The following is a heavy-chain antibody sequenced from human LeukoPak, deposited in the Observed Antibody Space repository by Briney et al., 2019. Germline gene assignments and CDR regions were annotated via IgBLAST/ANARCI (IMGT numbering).Heavy chain of an antibody. D-gene: IGHD4-17*01. CDR1: GGSFSGYY. CDR3: GTLDYGDLLVDY. J-gene: IGHJ4*02. Sequence: PSETLSLTCAVYGGSFSGYYWGWIRQPPEKGLEWIGEINHSGSTNYNPSLKSRVTISVDTSKNQFSLKLSSVTAADTAVYYCGTLDYGDLLVDYWGQGTLVTVSS. V-gene: IGHV4-34*01. CDR2: INHSGST.